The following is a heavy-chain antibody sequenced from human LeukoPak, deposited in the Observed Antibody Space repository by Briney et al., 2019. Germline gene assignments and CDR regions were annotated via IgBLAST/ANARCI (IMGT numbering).Heavy chain of an antibody. Sequence: SETLSLTCAVYGGSFSGSNWSWIRQPPGKGLEWIGYIYYSGSTKYNPSLKSRVTISVDTSKNQFSLKLSSVTAADTAVYYCARGGTTVTPGLLWFDPWGQGTLVTVSS. CDR2: IYYSGST. CDR3: ARGGTTVTPGLLWFDP. J-gene: IGHJ5*02. D-gene: IGHD4-17*01. V-gene: IGHV4-59*01. CDR1: GGSFSGSN.